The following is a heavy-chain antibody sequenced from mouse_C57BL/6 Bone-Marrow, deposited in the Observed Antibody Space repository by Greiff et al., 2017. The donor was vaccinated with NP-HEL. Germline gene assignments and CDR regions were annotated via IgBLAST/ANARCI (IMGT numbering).Heavy chain of an antibody. CDR3: ARQGWLRRAWFAY. V-gene: IGHV5-12*01. J-gene: IGHJ3*01. D-gene: IGHD2-2*01. CDR1: GFTFSDYY. Sequence: DVMLVESGGGLVQPGGSLKLSCAASGFTFSDYYMYWVRQTPEKRLEWVAYISNGGGSTYYPDTVKGRFTISRDNAKNTLYLQMSRLKSEDTAMYYCARQGWLRRAWFAYWGQGTLVTVSA. CDR2: ISNGGGST.